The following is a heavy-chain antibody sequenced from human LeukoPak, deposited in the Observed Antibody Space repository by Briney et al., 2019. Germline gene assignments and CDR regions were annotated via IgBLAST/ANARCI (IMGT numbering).Heavy chain of an antibody. V-gene: IGHV2-5*02. D-gene: IGHD3-10*01. CDR1: GFSLSTSGVG. CDR3: ARVLWFGELLTPFDY. J-gene: IGHJ4*02. CDR2: IYWDDDK. Sequence: SGPTLVKPTQTLTLTCTFSGFSLSTSGVGVGWIRQPPGKALEWLALIYWDDDKRYSPSLKSRLTITKDTSKNQVVLTMTNMDPVDTATYYCARVLWFGELLTPFDYWGQGTPVTVSS.